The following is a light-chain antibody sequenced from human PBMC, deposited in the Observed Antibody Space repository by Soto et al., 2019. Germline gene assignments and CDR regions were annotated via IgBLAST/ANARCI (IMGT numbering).Light chain of an antibody. V-gene: IGKV3-11*01. CDR2: DAS. J-gene: IGKJ2*01. CDR1: QSVSSY. Sequence: EIVLTQSPATLSLSPGERVTLSCRASQSVSSYLAWYQQKPGQAPRLLIYDASNRATGIPARFSGSGSGTDFTLTISSLEPEDFAVYYCQQRSNWPPYTFGQGTKLEIE. CDR3: QQRSNWPPYT.